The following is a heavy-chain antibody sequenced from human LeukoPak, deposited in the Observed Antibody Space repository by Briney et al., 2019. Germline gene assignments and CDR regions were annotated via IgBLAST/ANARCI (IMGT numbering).Heavy chain of an antibody. Sequence: ASVKVSCKVSGYTLTELSMHWVRQAPGEGLEWMGGFDPEDGETIYAQKFQGRVTMTEDTSTDTAYMELSSLRSEDTAVYYCATVFRITMVRGVIGDHGIFDYWGQGTLVTVSS. CDR3: ATVFRITMVRGVIGDHGIFDY. CDR1: GYTLTELS. V-gene: IGHV1-24*01. CDR2: FDPEDGET. D-gene: IGHD3-10*01. J-gene: IGHJ4*02.